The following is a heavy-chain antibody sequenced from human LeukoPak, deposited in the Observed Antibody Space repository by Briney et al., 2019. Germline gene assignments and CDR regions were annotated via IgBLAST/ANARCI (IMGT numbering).Heavy chain of an antibody. CDR2: IWYDGSNK. V-gene: IGHV3-30*02. Sequence: GGSLRLSCAASGFTFSSYGMHWVRQAPGKGLEWVAVIWYDGSNKYYADSVKGRFTISRDNSKNTLYLQMNSLRAEDTAVYYCAKDLNYYGSGSYYMDYWGQGTLVTVSS. J-gene: IGHJ4*02. D-gene: IGHD3-10*01. CDR1: GFTFSSYG. CDR3: AKDLNYYGSGSYYMDY.